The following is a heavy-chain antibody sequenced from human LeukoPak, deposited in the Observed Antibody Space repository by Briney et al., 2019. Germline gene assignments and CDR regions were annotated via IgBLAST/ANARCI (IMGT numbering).Heavy chain of an antibody. J-gene: IGHJ4*02. CDR1: GGSISSYY. Sequence: SQTLSLTCTVSGGSISSYYWSWIRQPAGKGLVGIGRIYTSGSTNYNASLKSRVSMSVDTSKNQFSLKLSSVTAADTAVFYCARENSGSYREFDYWGQGTLVTVSS. CDR2: IYTSGST. V-gene: IGHV4-4*07. D-gene: IGHD1-26*01. CDR3: ARENSGSYREFDY.